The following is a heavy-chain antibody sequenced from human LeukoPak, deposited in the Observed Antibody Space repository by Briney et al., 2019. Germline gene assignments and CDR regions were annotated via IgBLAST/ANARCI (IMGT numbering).Heavy chain of an antibody. Sequence: ASVKVSCKASGYTFTSYGISWVRQAPGQGLEWMGWISAYNGDTNYAQNVQGRLTMTTDTSTGTAYMELRSLRSDDTAVYYCARDMELLDAFDIWGQGTMVTVSS. D-gene: IGHD1-26*01. J-gene: IGHJ3*02. CDR3: ARDMELLDAFDI. V-gene: IGHV1-18*01. CDR2: ISAYNGDT. CDR1: GYTFTSYG.